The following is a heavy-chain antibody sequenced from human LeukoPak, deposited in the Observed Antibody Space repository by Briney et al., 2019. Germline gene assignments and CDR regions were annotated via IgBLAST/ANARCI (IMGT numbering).Heavy chain of an antibody. D-gene: IGHD3-3*01. Sequence: PGGSLRLSCAASGFTFSSYGMHWVRQAPGKGLEWVAFIRYDGSNKYYADSVKGRFTISRDNSKNTLYLQMNSLRAEDTAVYYCAKQNDFWSGGEDYWGQGTLVTVSS. CDR2: IRYDGSNK. J-gene: IGHJ4*02. CDR1: GFTFSSYG. V-gene: IGHV3-30*02. CDR3: AKQNDFWSGGEDY.